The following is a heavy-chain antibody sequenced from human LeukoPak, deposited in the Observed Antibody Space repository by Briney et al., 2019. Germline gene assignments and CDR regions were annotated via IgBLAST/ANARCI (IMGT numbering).Heavy chain of an antibody. D-gene: IGHD3-16*02. CDR2: ISGNGGLT. J-gene: IGHJ3*02. CDR3: AKGYYDYIWGSYRSDAFDI. V-gene: IGHV3-23*01. Sequence: GGSLRLSCAASGFPFNSYVMTWVRQAPGKGLEWVSVISGNGGLTYHADSVKGRFAVSRDNSKNTLYLQMNSLRAEDTAVYSCAKGYYDYIWGSYRSDAFDIWGQGTMVTVSS. CDR1: GFPFNSYV.